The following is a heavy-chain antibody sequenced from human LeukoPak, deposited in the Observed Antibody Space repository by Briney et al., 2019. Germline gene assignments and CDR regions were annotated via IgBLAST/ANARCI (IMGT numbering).Heavy chain of an antibody. CDR1: GYTFIRYG. Sequence: GASVKVSCKASGYTFIRYGISWVRQAPGQGLEWMGWINPSNGNTNYVQKLQGRVTMTTDTSTSTAYMELRSLRSDDTAVYYCAREGQLVGPTPKVHYYGMDFWGQGTTVTVSS. J-gene: IGHJ6*02. CDR2: INPSNGNT. D-gene: IGHD1-26*01. V-gene: IGHV1-18*01. CDR3: AREGQLVGPTPKVHYYGMDF.